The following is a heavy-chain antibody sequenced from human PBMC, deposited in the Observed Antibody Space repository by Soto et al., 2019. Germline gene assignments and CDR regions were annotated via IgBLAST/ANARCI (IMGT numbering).Heavy chain of an antibody. CDR1: GGSISSYY. J-gene: IGHJ4*02. D-gene: IGHD2-15*01. CDR2: IYYSGST. V-gene: IGHV4-59*01. CDR3: ARDRLLYCS. Sequence: SETLSLTCTVSGGSISSYYWSWIRQPPGKGLEWIGYIYYSGSTNYNPSLKSRVTISVDTSKNQFSLKLSSVTAADTAVYYCARDRLLYCSWGQGTLVTVSS.